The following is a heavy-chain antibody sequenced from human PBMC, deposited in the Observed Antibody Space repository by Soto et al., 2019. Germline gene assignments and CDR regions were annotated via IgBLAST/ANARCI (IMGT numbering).Heavy chain of an antibody. J-gene: IGHJ4*02. V-gene: IGHV4-38-2*01. CDR3: ARLLYDSRGYYYFDY. D-gene: IGHD3-22*01. Sequence: SESLSLPCAVSGYSISSGYYGGWIRQPPGKGLEWIGSIYHSGTTYDNPSLKSRVTISVDMSNNQFSLKLSSVTAADTAVYYCARLLYDSRGYYYFDYWGRGTLVPVSS. CDR2: IYHSGTT. CDR1: GYSISSGYY.